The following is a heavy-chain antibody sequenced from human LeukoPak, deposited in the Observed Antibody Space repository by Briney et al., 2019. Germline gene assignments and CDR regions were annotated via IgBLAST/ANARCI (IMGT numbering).Heavy chain of an antibody. CDR1: GGSISSYY. Sequence: PSETLSLTCTVSGGSISSYYWSWMRQSPEKGLEWIGYIYYSGSTNYNPSLKSRVTISVDTSKNQFSLKLTSVTAADTAVYYCARVAQINWYFDLWGRGTLDTVSS. CDR3: ARVAQINWYFDL. J-gene: IGHJ2*01. V-gene: IGHV4-59*01. CDR2: IYYSGST.